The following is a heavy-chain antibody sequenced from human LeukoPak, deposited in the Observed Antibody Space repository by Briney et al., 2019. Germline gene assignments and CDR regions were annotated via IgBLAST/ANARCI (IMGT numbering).Heavy chain of an antibody. V-gene: IGHV1-8*01. D-gene: IGHD5-12*01. CDR3: ARKPRGYSGYEDY. Sequence: GASVKVSCKASGYTFTSYDINWVRQATGQGLEWMGWRNPNSGNTGYAQKIQGRVTMTRNTSISTAYMELSSLRSEDTAVYYCARKPRGYSGYEDYWGQGTLVTVSS. CDR2: RNPNSGNT. J-gene: IGHJ4*02. CDR1: GYTFTSYD.